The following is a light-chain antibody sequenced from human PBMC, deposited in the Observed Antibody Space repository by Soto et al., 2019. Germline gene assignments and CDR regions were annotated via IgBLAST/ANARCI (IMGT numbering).Light chain of an antibody. CDR1: QSVRSY. Sequence: QSPDNLSFSPGERATLSFRASQSVRSYLAWYQQKPGQAPRLLIYGASTRATGIPARFSGSGSGAEFTLTISSLQSEDFAVYYCQQCKDWLLTFGGGTKVDIK. J-gene: IGKJ4*01. V-gene: IGKV3-15*01. CDR2: GAS. CDR3: QQCKDWLLT.